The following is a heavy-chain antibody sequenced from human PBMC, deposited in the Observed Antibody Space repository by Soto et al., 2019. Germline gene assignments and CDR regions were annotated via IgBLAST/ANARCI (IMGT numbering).Heavy chain of an antibody. Sequence: GGSLRLSCAASGFTFSSYAMSWVRQAPGKGLEWVSAISGSGGSTYYADSVKGRFTISRDNSKNTLYLQMNSLRAEDTAVYYCAKPYSSGWYYSFGAFDIWGQGTTVTRLL. J-gene: IGHJ3*02. V-gene: IGHV3-23*01. CDR2: ISGSGGST. D-gene: IGHD6-19*01. CDR1: GFTFSSYA. CDR3: AKPYSSGWYYSFGAFDI.